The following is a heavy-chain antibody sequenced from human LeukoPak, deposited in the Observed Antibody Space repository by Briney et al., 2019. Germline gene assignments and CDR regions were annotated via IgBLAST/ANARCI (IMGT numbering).Heavy chain of an antibody. D-gene: IGHD3-22*01. CDR1: GFTFSSYA. V-gene: IGHV3-23*01. CDR2: ISGSGGST. J-gene: IGHJ4*02. Sequence: GGSLRLSCAGSGFTFSSYAMSWVRQAPGKGLEWVSLISGSGGSTYYADSVKGRFTISRDNSKNTLYLQMNSLRAEDTAVYYCARQSSGCSFSWGQGTLVTVSS. CDR3: ARQSSGCSFS.